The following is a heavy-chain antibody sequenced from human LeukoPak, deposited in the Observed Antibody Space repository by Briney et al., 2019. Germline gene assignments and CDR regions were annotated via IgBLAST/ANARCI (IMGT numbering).Heavy chain of an antibody. CDR3: ARVPVDCSTTTCYSDDAFDV. CDR1: AFTFRNYR. V-gene: IGHV3-48*01. Sequence: GGSLRLSCVASAFTFRNYRMNWVRQAPGKGLHWVSSISSSGTTMYYADSVKGRFTISRDNAKNSVYLQMNSLRVEDTAVYYCARVPVDCSTTTCYSDDAFDVWGQGTVVTVSS. CDR2: ISSSGTTM. J-gene: IGHJ3*01. D-gene: IGHD2-2*02.